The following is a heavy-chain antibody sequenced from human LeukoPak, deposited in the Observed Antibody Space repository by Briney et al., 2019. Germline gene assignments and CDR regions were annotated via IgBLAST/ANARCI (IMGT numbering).Heavy chain of an antibody. J-gene: IGHJ3*02. D-gene: IGHD3-10*01. V-gene: IGHV4-34*01. CDR2: INHSGST. Sequence: GSLRLSCAASGFTFSSYWMHWVRQAPGKGLEWIGEINHSGSTNYNPSLKSRVTISVDTSKNQFSLKLSSVTAADTAVYYCARILLWFGDDAFDIWGQGTMVTVSS. CDR1: GFTFSSYW. CDR3: ARILLWFGDDAFDI.